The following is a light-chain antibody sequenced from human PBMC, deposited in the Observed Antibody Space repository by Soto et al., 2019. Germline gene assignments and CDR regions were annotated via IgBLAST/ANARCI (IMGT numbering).Light chain of an antibody. CDR1: QSVSSY. Sequence: EIVLTQSPATLSLSPGERATLSCRASQSVSSYLAWYQQKPGQAPRLLIYDASNRATGIPARFSGSVSGTDFTLTISSLEPEDFAVYYCQQRSNWPPLITFGQGTRLEIK. J-gene: IGKJ5*01. CDR2: DAS. V-gene: IGKV3-11*01. CDR3: QQRSNWPPLIT.